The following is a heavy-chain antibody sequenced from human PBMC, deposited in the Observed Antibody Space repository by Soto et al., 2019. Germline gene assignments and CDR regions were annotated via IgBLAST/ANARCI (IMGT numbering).Heavy chain of an antibody. J-gene: IGHJ6*02. D-gene: IGHD2-2*01. V-gene: IGHV1-8*01. CDR1: RYTCTSYE. Sequence: XSGKVSSWASRYTCTSYEIDWFRRATGEGLVWMGWMNPNSGNTGYAQKFQGRGTMTRNTSISTAYMELSSLRSEDTAVYYCARGGEGYCSSTSRYGPPLRRYGMDVCGQATTVTVSS. CDR2: MNPNSGNT. CDR3: ARGGEGYCSSTSRYGPPLRRYGMDV.